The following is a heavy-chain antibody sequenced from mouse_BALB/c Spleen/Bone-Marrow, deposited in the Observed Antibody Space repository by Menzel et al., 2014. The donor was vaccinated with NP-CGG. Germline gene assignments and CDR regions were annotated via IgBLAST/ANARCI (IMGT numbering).Heavy chain of an antibody. J-gene: IGHJ4*01. CDR3: AIHGEAMDY. CDR2: IYPGAVYT. V-gene: IGHV1-63*02. CDR1: GYTFTNYW. Sequence: VMLVESGAELVRPGTSVKMSCKASGYTFTNYWIGWVKQRPGHGLEWIGDIYPGAVYTNYNEKFKGKATLTADTSSSTAYMQLSSLTSEDSAIHYCAIHGEAMDYWGQGTSVTVSS.